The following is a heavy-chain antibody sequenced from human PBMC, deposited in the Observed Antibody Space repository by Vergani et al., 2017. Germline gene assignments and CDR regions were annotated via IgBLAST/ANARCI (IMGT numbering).Heavy chain of an antibody. CDR2: VSTGTKSQ. V-gene: IGHV3-48*01. Sequence: QLVESGGGWVQPGGSLRLSCVVSGFDFSSYIMNWVRQAPGKGLEWVSFVSTGTKSQSYAESVKGRFTISRDSAKNSLYLQMDSLRAEDTAVYYCAKDIPSGTYGGDWVEPWGQGTLVTVSS. D-gene: IGHD1-26*01. CDR3: AKDIPSGTYGGDWVEP. J-gene: IGHJ5*02. CDR1: GFDFSSYI.